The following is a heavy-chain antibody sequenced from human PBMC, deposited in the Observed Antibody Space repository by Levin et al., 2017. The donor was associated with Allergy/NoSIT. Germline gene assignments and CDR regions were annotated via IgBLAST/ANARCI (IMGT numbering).Heavy chain of an antibody. D-gene: IGHD2-15*01. Sequence: GGSLRLSCAASGFTFSSYAMTWVRQAPGKGLEWVSGISGDGLDTFYANSVRGRFTMSRDNSKNTVYLQMNSLRAEDTAVYYCAKDRLHPDHWGQGTLVTVSS. J-gene: IGHJ5*02. CDR3: AKDRLHPDH. V-gene: IGHV3-23*01. CDR2: ISGDGLDT. CDR1: GFTFSSYA.